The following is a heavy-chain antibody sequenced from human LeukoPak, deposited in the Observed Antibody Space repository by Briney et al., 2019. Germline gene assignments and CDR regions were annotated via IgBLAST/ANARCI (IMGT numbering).Heavy chain of an antibody. D-gene: IGHD3-22*01. Sequence: ASVKVSCKASGYTFTGYYMHWVRQAPGQGLEWMGWINPNSGGTNYAQKFQGRVTMTRDSSLSTAYMELSRLRSGDTAVYYCARAGLWDFYDSSGYHNGAFDIWGQGTMVTVSS. CDR2: INPNSGGT. CDR3: ARAGLWDFYDSSGYHNGAFDI. CDR1: GYTFTGYY. V-gene: IGHV1-2*02. J-gene: IGHJ3*02.